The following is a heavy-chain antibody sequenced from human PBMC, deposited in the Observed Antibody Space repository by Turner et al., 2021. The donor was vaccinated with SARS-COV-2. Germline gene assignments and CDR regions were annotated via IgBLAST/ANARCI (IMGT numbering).Heavy chain of an antibody. Sequence: QVQLVESGGGVVQPGRSLRLSCAASAFTFSSYAMHWVRQAPGKGLEWVAIISSDGTNTYDADSVKGRFTISRDNSKNTLYLDMNSLRAEDTAVYYCGRDVGTYYDHVWGSYRDGTFEIWGQGTKVTVSS. D-gene: IGHD3-16*02. V-gene: IGHV3-30*04. CDR3: GRDVGTYYDHVWGSYRDGTFEI. CDR2: ISSDGTNT. CDR1: AFTFSSYA. J-gene: IGHJ3*02.